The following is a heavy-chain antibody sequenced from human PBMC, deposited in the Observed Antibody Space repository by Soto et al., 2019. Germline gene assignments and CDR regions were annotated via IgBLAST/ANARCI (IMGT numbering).Heavy chain of an antibody. Sequence: ASVKVSCKASGYTFTDYYMHWVRQAPGQGLEWMGWINPNSGGTNYAQKFQGRVTMTRDTSISTAYMELSRLRSDDTAVYYCARVQSYYYAGSGYYDFDYWGQGTLVTVSS. V-gene: IGHV1-2*02. J-gene: IGHJ4*02. CDR1: GYTFTDYY. CDR3: ARVQSYYYAGSGYYDFDY. CDR2: INPNSGGT. D-gene: IGHD3-22*01.